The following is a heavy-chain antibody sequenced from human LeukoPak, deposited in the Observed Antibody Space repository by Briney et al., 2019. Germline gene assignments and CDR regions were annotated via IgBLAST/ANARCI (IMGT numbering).Heavy chain of an antibody. J-gene: IGHJ4*02. D-gene: IGHD2-21*01. V-gene: IGHV3-43*01. CDR3: ARTPFVVVPFDY. CDR1: GFTFDDYT. Sequence: PGESLRLSCAASGFTFDDYTMHWVRQAPGKGLEWVSLISWDGGSTYYADSVKGRFTISRDNAKNSLYLQMNSLRAEDTAVYYCARTPFVVVPFDYWGQGTLVTVSS. CDR2: ISWDGGST.